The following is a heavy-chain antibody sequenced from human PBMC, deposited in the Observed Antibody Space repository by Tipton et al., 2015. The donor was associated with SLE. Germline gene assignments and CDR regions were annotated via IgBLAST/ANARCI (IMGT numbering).Heavy chain of an antibody. D-gene: IGHD2-2*01. V-gene: IGHV4-59*12. J-gene: IGHJ4*02. CDR2: VSDSGAT. Sequence: TLSLTCTVSGGSISGYYWSWIRQPPGKGLEWIGYVSDSGATNYSPSLKSRVTISVDTPKNQFSLRLNSVTAADTAVYFCARIAIAPAMGEYYFDSWGQGTLVTVSS. CDR1: GGSISGYY. CDR3: ARIAIAPAMGEYYFDS.